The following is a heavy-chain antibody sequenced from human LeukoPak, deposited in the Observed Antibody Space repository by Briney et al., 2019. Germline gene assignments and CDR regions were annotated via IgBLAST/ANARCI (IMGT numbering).Heavy chain of an antibody. CDR1: GLTFSSYA. Sequence: GGSLRLSCSASGLTFSSYAMHWVRQAPGKGLEYVSAISCNGGSTYYADSVKGRFAISRDNSKNTLYLQMSSLRAEDTAVYYCVKGSSGWFIYFDYWGQGTLVTVSS. D-gene: IGHD6-19*01. J-gene: IGHJ4*02. CDR3: VKGSSGWFIYFDY. V-gene: IGHV3-64D*06. CDR2: ISCNGGST.